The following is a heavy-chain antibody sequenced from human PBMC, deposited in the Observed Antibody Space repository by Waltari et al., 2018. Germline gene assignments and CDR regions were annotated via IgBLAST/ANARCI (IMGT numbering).Heavy chain of an antibody. Sequence: EVQLLESGGGLVQPGGSLRISCAAAGFTFNNYAMNWGRQAPGQGLEWVARVMVGGGSTNYADSVKGRFSISRDNAENTLYLQMSSLRAEDTALYYCARRTAGTTFPDYAMDVWGQGTTVSVSS. V-gene: IGHV3-23*01. J-gene: IGHJ6*02. CDR1: GFTFNNYA. CDR2: VMVGGGST. CDR3: ARRTAGTTFPDYAMDV. D-gene: IGHD1-1*01.